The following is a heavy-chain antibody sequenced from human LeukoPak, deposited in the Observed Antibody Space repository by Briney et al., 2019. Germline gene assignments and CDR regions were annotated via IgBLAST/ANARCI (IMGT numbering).Heavy chain of an antibody. V-gene: IGHV3-49*04. CDR1: GFTFGDYA. D-gene: IGHD3-10*01. Sequence: GGSLRLSCTASGFTFGDYAMSWVRQAPGKGLEWVGFIRSRAYGGTTEYAASVKGRFTISRDDSKSIAYLQMNSLKTEDTAVYYCTRDRDYGSGSSWDQNNWFDPWGQGTLVTVSS. CDR3: TRDRDYGSGSSWDQNNWFDP. J-gene: IGHJ5*02. CDR2: IRSRAYGGTT.